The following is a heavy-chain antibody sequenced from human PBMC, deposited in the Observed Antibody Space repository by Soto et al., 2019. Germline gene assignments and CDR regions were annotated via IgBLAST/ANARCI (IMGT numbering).Heavy chain of an antibody. CDR1: GESFSAYY. V-gene: IGHV4-34*01. J-gene: IGHJ6*02. CDR2: INHSGST. CDR3: ARDPGDRNGMNV. D-gene: IGHD1-26*01. Sequence: PSETLSLTCAVYGESFSAYYWTRIRQPPGKGLEWIGEINHSGSTKYNPSLRSRVTVSVDTSKHQFSLKLSSVTAEDTAVYYCARDPGDRNGMNVWGQGTTVTSP.